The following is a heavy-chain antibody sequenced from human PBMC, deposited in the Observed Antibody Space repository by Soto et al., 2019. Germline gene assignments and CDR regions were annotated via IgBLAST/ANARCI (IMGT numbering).Heavy chain of an antibody. Sequence: PSETLSLTCTVSGGSISSYYWSWIRQPPGKGLEWIGYIYYSGSTNYNPSLKSRVTISVDTSKNQFSLKLSSVTAADTAVYYCARDSGGPRLAPLRYNWLDPWGKGTLVTVAS. CDR3: ARDSGGPRLAPLRYNWLDP. D-gene: IGHD1-26*01. CDR2: IYYSGST. V-gene: IGHV4-59*01. J-gene: IGHJ5*02. CDR1: GGSISSYY.